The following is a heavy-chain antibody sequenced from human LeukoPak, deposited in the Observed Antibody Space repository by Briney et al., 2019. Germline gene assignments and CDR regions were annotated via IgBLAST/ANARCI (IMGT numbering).Heavy chain of an antibody. J-gene: IGHJ4*02. CDR3: ARSKPLRYLDY. V-gene: IGHV4-34*01. CDR1: GGSFSGYY. Sequence: SETLSLTCAVYGGSFSGYYWSWIRQPPGRGLEWIGSIYYSGSTYYNPSLKSRVTISVDTSKNQFSLKLSSVTAADTAVYYCARSKPLRYLDYWGQGTLVTVSS. CDR2: IYYSGST. D-gene: IGHD3-9*01.